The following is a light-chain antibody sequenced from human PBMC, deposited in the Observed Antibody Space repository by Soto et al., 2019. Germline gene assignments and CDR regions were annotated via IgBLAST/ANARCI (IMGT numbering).Light chain of an antibody. J-gene: IGKJ2*01. CDR3: QQAYSFPHT. Sequence: DIRMTQSPSSVSASVADRVTITCPACPGISSWLAGYQQKPGKAPKLLIYAASSLQSGVPSRVSGSGPGTDFTPTISSLQPEDFATYYCQQAYSFPHTFGQGTKLEIK. V-gene: IGKV1-12*01. CDR1: PGISSW. CDR2: AAS.